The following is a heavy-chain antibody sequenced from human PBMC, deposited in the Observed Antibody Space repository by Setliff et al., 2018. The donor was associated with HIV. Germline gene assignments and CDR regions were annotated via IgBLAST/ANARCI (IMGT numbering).Heavy chain of an antibody. V-gene: IGHV4-4*07. CDR2: IYTSGST. J-gene: IGHJ2*01. CDR1: GGFISSHY. CDR3: SSRGPEIEQLWFGDFDH. D-gene: IGHD3-10*01. Sequence: PSETLSLTCTGSGGFISSHYWSWIRQPAGKGLEWIGRIYTSGSTNYNPSLKSRVTISIDTSKHQFSLKLTSVTAADTALYYCSSRGPEIEQLWFGDFDHLGCDTLVTVT.